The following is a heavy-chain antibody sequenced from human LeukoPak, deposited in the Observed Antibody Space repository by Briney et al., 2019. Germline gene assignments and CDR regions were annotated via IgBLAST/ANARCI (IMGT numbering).Heavy chain of an antibody. J-gene: IGHJ4*02. D-gene: IGHD4-11*01. V-gene: IGHV5-51*01. Sequence: GESLKISCKGSGYIFTTYWIAWVRQMPGKGLEWMGIIYPGDSDTRYSPSLQGQVTISADKSISTAYLQWSSLKASDTAMYYCARLVTSYFDYWGQGTLVTVSS. CDR2: IYPGDSDT. CDR3: ARLVTSYFDY. CDR1: GYIFTTYW.